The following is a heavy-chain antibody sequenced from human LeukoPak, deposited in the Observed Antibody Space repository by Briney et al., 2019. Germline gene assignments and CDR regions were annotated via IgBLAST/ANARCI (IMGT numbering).Heavy chain of an antibody. Sequence: ASVKVSCKASGYTFTSYGISWVRQAPGQGLEWMGWISAYNGNTNYTQKLQGRVTMTTDTSTSTAYMELRSLRSDDTAVYYCARDVYSIAAAGTFDYWGQGTLVTVSS. CDR3: ARDVYSIAAAGTFDY. V-gene: IGHV1-18*01. J-gene: IGHJ4*02. CDR2: ISAYNGNT. D-gene: IGHD6-13*01. CDR1: GYTFTSYG.